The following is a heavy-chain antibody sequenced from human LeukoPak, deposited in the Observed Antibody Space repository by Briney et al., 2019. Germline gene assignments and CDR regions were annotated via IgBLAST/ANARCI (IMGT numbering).Heavy chain of an antibody. V-gene: IGHV1-46*01. D-gene: IGHD4-17*01. Sequence: ASVKVSCKASGYTFTSYYMHWVRQAPGQGLEWMGIINPSGGSTSYAQKFQGRVTMTRDTSTSTVYMELSSLRSEDTAVYYCARDGGFGDYVDDGADILDYWGQGTLVTVSS. CDR3: ARDGGFGDYVDDGADILDY. CDR2: INPSGGST. J-gene: IGHJ4*02. CDR1: GYTFTSYY.